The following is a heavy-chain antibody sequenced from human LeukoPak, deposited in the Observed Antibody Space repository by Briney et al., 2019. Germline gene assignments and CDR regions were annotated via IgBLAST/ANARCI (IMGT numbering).Heavy chain of an antibody. CDR2: IWFNGDNE. D-gene: IGHD2-15*01. V-gene: IGHV3-33*01. J-gene: IGHJ4*02. CDR3: ARGGPGYCDDDNCYKGCDY. CDR1: GFTFSRYG. Sequence: PGGSLRLSCEASGFTFSRYGMHWVRQAPGKGLGWVAVIWFNGDNEYYADSVKGRFTISRDNSMNTLFLQMNSLKAEDTAVYFCARGGPGYCDDDNCYKGCDYWGQGTLVIVSS.